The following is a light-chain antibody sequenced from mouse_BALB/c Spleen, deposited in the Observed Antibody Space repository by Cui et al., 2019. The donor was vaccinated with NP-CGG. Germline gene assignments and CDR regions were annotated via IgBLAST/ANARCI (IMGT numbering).Light chain of an antibody. J-gene: IGLJ1*01. CDR3: ALWYSNHWV. V-gene: IGLV1*01. CDR1: TGAVTTSNY. CDR2: GTK. Sequence: QAVLTQESALTTSPGETVTLTCRSRTGAVTTSNYANWVQEKPDHLFTGLIGGTKNRAPGVPARFSGSLIGDKAALTITGAQTEDEALYFCALWYSNHWVFGGGTKLTVL.